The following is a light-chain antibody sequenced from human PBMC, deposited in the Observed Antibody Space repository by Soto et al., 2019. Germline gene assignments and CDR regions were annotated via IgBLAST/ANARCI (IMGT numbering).Light chain of an antibody. CDR1: QSVSSSY. J-gene: IGKJ5*01. V-gene: IGKV3-15*01. Sequence: ENVLTQSPGTLSVSPGERATLSCRASQSVSSSYLAWYQQKPGQAPRLLIYGASTRATGIPARFSGSGSGTEFTLTISSLQSEDFAVYYCQQYNNWPLTTFGQGTRLEIK. CDR2: GAS. CDR3: QQYNNWPLTT.